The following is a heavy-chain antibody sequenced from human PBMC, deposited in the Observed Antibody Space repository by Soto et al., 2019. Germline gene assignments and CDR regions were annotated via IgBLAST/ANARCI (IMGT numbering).Heavy chain of an antibody. Sequence: EVQLVESGGGLVRPGGSLRLSCAASGFTFSYYWMHWVRQAPGKGLVWVSRIHSDGSSTTYADFVKGRFIISRDNARNTVDLQMNSVRVEDPAVYYCARGDRGAFDLWGQGTVVTGSS. CDR3: ARGDRGAFDL. V-gene: IGHV3-74*01. CDR2: IHSDGSST. J-gene: IGHJ3*01. D-gene: IGHD1-26*01. CDR1: GFTFSYYW.